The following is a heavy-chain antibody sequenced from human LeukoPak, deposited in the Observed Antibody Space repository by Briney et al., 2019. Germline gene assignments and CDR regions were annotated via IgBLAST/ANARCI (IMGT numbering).Heavy chain of an antibody. Sequence: GGSLRLSCAASGFTFSSYAMSWVRQAPGKGLEWVSLVSYSGGSTYYADSVKGRFTISRDNSKKTLFLQMNSLRAEDTAVYYCAKGVYTMINWGQGTLVTVSS. CDR3: AKGVYTMIN. CDR1: GFTFSSYA. CDR2: VSYSGGST. V-gene: IGHV3-23*01. D-gene: IGHD3-22*01. J-gene: IGHJ4*02.